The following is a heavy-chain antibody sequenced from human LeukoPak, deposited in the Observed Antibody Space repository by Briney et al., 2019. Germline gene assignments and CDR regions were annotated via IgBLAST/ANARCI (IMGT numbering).Heavy chain of an antibody. Sequence: SQTLSLTCTVSGGSISSGDYYWSWIRQHPGKGLEWIGYIYYSGSTYYNPSLKSRVTISVDTSKNQFSLKLSSVTAADTAVYYCARAPRRYCSSTSCYTPPPAGAEYFQHWGQGTLVTVSS. V-gene: IGHV4-31*03. J-gene: IGHJ1*01. CDR2: IYYSGST. CDR3: ARAPRRYCSSTSCYTPPPAGAEYFQH. CDR1: GGSISSGDYY. D-gene: IGHD2-2*02.